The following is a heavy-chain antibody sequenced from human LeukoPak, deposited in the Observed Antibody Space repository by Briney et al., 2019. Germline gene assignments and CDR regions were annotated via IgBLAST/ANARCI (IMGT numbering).Heavy chain of an antibody. CDR3: ARVVVVPAAMSDYYYYGMDV. V-gene: IGHV1-69*13. Sequence: SVKVSCKASGGTFSSYGISWVRQAPGQGLEWMGGIIPIFGTANYAQKFQGRVTITADESTSTAYMELSSLRSEDTAVYYCARVVVVPAAMSDYYYYGMDVWGQGTTVTVSS. D-gene: IGHD2-2*01. CDR2: IIPIFGTA. CDR1: GGTFSSYG. J-gene: IGHJ6*02.